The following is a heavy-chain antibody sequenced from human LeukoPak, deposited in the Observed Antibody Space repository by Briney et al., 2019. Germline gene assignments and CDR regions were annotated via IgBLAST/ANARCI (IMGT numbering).Heavy chain of an antibody. Sequence: SVKVSCKASGGTFSSYAISWVRQAPGQGLEWMGGIIPIFGTANYAQKFQGRVTITADESTSTAYMELSSLRSEDTAVYYCAKRRPINCSGGSCYTGYYYYYYMDVWGKGTTVTVSS. CDR2: IIPIFGTA. D-gene: IGHD2-15*01. CDR1: GGTFSSYA. V-gene: IGHV1-69*13. J-gene: IGHJ6*03. CDR3: AKRRPINCSGGSCYTGYYYYYYMDV.